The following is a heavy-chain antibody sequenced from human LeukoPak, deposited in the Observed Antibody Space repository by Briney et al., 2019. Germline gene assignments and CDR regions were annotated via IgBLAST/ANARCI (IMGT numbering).Heavy chain of an antibody. D-gene: IGHD3-3*01. CDR3: ARLLPGVVNPPQPDAFDI. V-gene: IGHV3-7*01. CDR1: GFTFSSYW. J-gene: IGHJ3*02. Sequence: PGGSLRLSCAASGFTFSSYWMSWVRQAPGKGLEWVANIKQDGSEKYYVDSVKGRFTISRDNAKNSLYLQMNSLRAEDTAVYYCARLLPGVVNPPQPDAFDIWGQGTMVTVSS. CDR2: IKQDGSEK.